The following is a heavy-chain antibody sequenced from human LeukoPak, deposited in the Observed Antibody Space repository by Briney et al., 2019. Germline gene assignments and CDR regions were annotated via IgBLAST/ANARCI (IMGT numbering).Heavy chain of an antibody. D-gene: IGHD3-3*01. CDR3: ARVHYDFWSGYYADY. J-gene: IGHJ4*02. V-gene: IGHV7-4-1*02. CDR2: INTNTGNP. Sequence: GASVKVSCKASGYRFTSQTLNWVRQAPGQGLEWMGWINTNTGNPTYAQGFTGRFVFSLDTSVSTAYLQISSLKAEDTAVYYCARVHYDFWSGYYADYWGQGTLVTVSS. CDR1: GYRFTSQT.